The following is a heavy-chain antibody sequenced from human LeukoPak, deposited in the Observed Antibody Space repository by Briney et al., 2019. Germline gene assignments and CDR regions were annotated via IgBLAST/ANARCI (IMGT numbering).Heavy chain of an antibody. J-gene: IGHJ4*02. Sequence: GGSLGLSCVASGFTFSSYAMNWVRQAPGKGLEWVAFIQNDEIDKFYADSVKGRFTISRDNSKNTLYLQMNSLRAEDTAVYYCAKERKLLPFDCWGQGTLVTVSS. D-gene: IGHD4-23*01. V-gene: IGHV3-30*02. CDR3: AKERKLLPFDC. CDR1: GFTFSSYA. CDR2: IQNDEIDK.